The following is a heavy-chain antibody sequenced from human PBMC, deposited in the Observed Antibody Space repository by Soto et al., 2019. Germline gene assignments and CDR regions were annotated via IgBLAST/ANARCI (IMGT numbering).Heavy chain of an antibody. D-gene: IGHD2-21*02. CDR3: ARDLWGYCGADCYPLDV. J-gene: IGHJ6*02. Sequence: SETLSLTCTVSGGSLSSYYWSWIRQPPGKGLEWIGYMYNTGSTIYNPSLKSRVTISVDTSKNQFSLKLNSVTAADTAVYYCARDLWGYCGADCYPLDVWGQGTTVTVSS. V-gene: IGHV4-59*01. CDR1: GGSLSSYY. CDR2: MYNTGST.